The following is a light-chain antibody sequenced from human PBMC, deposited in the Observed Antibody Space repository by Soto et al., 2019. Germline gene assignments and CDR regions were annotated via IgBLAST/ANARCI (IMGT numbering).Light chain of an antibody. CDR2: AAS. V-gene: IGKV1-9*01. Sequence: QLTQSPSSLSASVGDRVTITCRASQGISSYLAWYQQKPGKAPKLLIYAASALQSRVPSMFSGSGSGTDFTLTISSLQAEDLATYYCQQVNSYPRTFGQGTKLEIK. CDR3: QQVNSYPRT. CDR1: QGISSY. J-gene: IGKJ2*01.